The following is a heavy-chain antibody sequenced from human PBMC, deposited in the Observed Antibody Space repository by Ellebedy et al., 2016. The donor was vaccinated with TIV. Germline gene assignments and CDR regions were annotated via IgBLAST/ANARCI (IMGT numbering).Heavy chain of an antibody. D-gene: IGHD1-20*01. CDR3: AREGPSYNWNDPGDY. Sequence: GESLKISXAASGFTFSSYGMHWVRQAPGKGLEWVSSISSSSSYIYYTDSVKGRFTISRDNAKNSLYLQMNSLRAEDTAVYYCAREGPSYNWNDPGDYWGQGTLVTVSS. J-gene: IGHJ4*02. CDR2: ISSSSSYI. CDR1: GFTFSSYG. V-gene: IGHV3-21*01.